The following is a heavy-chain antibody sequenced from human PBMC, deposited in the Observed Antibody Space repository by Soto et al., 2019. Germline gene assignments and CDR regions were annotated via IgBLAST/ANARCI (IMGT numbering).Heavy chain of an antibody. J-gene: IGHJ5*02. CDR2: IHYTGTI. V-gene: IGHV4-59*08. D-gene: IGHD3-10*01. Sequence: QVQLQQSGPGLVKPSETLSLTCTVSGVSITTSYWSWIRQSPGKGLEWIAYIHYTGTIKYNPSLNSRLTIAADTSKNQISLRRTAVTAADTAVYYGARRPAVPGSLGWFDPWGQGTLVTVPS. CDR1: GVSITTSY. CDR3: ARRPAVPGSLGWFDP.